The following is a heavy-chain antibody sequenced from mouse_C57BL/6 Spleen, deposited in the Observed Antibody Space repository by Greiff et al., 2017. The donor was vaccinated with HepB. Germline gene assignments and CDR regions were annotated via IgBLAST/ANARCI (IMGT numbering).Heavy chain of an antibody. CDR1: GYTFTSYW. D-gene: IGHD2-4*01. Sequence: QVQLQQPGAELVKPGASVKLSCKASGYTFTSYWMQWVKQRPGQGLEWIGEIDPSDSYTNYNQKFKGKATLTVDTASSTAYMQLSSLTSEDSAVYYCARLVYYERAMDYWGQGTSVTVSS. CDR3: ARLVYYERAMDY. V-gene: IGHV1-50*01. CDR2: IDPSDSYT. J-gene: IGHJ4*01.